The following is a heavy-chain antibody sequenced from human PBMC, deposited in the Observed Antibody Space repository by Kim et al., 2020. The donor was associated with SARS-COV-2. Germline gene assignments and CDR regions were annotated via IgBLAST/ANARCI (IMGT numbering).Heavy chain of an antibody. V-gene: IGHV1-46*01. CDR3: ARGGVLGYCSGGSCPSRQNWFDP. CDR2: INPSGGST. D-gene: IGHD2-15*01. J-gene: IGHJ5*02. Sequence: ASVKVSCKASGYTFTSYYMHWVRQAPGQGLEWMGIINPSGGSTSYAQKFQGRVTMTRDTSTSTVYMELSSLRSEDTAVYYCARGGVLGYCSGGSCPSRQNWFDPWGQGTLVTVSS. CDR1: GYTFTSYY.